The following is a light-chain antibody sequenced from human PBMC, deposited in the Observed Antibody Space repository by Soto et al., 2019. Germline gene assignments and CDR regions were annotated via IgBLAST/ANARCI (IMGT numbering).Light chain of an antibody. CDR3: QQRNNWQA. CDR2: DAS. CDR1: QSIGSY. V-gene: IGKV3-11*01. J-gene: IGKJ5*01. Sequence: EIVVTQFPATLSLSPGERATLSCRASQSIGSYLAWYQQRPGQPPRLLIYDASNRATGIPARFSGSGSGTDFTLTISSLEPEDFAVYYCQQRNNWQAFGQGTRLEIK.